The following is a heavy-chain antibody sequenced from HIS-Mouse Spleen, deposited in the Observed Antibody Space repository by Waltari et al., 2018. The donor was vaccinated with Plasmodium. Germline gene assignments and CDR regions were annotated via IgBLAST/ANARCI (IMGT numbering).Heavy chain of an antibody. D-gene: IGHD6-19*01. J-gene: IGHJ2*01. CDR1: GFTFDAYA. CDR3: AKDIGSPTYWYFDL. Sequence: EVQLVESGGGLVQPGRSLRLSCAASGFTFDAYAMQWVRQAPGKGLGGVSGISWDSGSIGYACSVKGRFTISRDNAKNSLYLQMNSLRAEDTALYYCAKDIGSPTYWYFDLWGRGTLVTVSS. V-gene: IGHV3-9*01. CDR2: ISWDSGSI.